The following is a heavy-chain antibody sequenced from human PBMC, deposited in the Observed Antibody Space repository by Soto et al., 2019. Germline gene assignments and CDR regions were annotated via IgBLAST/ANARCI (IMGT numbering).Heavy chain of an antibody. J-gene: IGHJ6*02. CDR1: GFTFDDYT. CDR2: ISWDGGST. CDR3: AKGRSSSSAGMDV. Sequence: PGGSLRLSCAASGFTFDDYTMHWVRQAPGKGLEWVSLISWDGGSTYYADSVKGRFTISRDNSKNSLYLQMNSLRTEDTALYYCAKGRSSSSAGMDVRGQGTTVTVSS. D-gene: IGHD6-6*01. V-gene: IGHV3-43*01.